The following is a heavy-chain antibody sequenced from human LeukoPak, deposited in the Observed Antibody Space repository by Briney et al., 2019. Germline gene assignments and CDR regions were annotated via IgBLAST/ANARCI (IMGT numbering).Heavy chain of an antibody. D-gene: IGHD3-16*01. V-gene: IGHV3-23*01. CDR2: ISGSGGST. CDR3: AKVYTNYSDY. Sequence: GGSLRLSCAASGFTFSSYAMSWVRQAAGKGLEWVSAISGSGGSTYYADSVKGRFTISRDNSKNTLYLQMNSRRAEDTAVYYCAKVYTNYSDYGGQGTLVTVSS. CDR1: GFTFSSYA. J-gene: IGHJ4*02.